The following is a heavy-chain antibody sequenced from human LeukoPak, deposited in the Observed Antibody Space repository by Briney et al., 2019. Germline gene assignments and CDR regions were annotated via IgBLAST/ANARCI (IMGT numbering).Heavy chain of an antibody. CDR3: ARALRYLDWLSDHYYFDH. CDR2: INPNSGGT. V-gene: IGHV1-2*02. D-gene: IGHD3-9*01. Sequence: ASVNVSCTASGYTFTVYYMHWVRQAPGQGHEWMGWINPNSGGTNYAQNFKGRVTITRATSTSTAYMELSRLRSDDTAVYHCARALRYLDWLSDHYYFDHWRQGPLVRVPS. CDR1: GYTFTVYY. J-gene: IGHJ4*02.